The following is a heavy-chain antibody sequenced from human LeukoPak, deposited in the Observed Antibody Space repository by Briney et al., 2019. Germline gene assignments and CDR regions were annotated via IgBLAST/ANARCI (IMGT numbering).Heavy chain of an antibody. V-gene: IGHV5-51*01. J-gene: IGHJ3*02. CDR2: IYPGDSDT. CDR3: ARAIPGDEIVPDAFDI. D-gene: IGHD2-8*01. CDR1: GYSFTSYW. Sequence: GESLKISCKGSGYSFTSYWIGWVRQMPGKGLERMGIIYPGDSDTRYSPSFQGQVTISADKSISTAYLQWSSLKASDTAMYYCARAIPGDEIVPDAFDIWGQGTMVTVSS.